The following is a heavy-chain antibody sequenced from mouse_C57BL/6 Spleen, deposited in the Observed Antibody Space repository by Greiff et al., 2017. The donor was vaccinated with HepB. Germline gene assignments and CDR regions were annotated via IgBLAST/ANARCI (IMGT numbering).Heavy chain of an antibody. J-gene: IGHJ3*01. D-gene: IGHD2-5*01. Sequence: QVQLKESGPGILQSSQPLSLPCSFSGFSLSTSGMGVSWIRQPSGKGLEWLAHIYWDDDKRYHPSLKSRLTISKDTSRNQVCLKITSVDTADTATYYCARRADDSNYEFAYWGQGTLGTVSA. V-gene: IGHV8-12*01. CDR1: GFSLSTSGMG. CDR3: ARRADDSNYEFAY. CDR2: IYWDDDK.